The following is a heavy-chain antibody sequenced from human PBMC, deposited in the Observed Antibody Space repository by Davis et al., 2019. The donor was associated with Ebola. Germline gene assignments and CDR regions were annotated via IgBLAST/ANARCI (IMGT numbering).Heavy chain of an antibody. CDR2: IGVRGDVT. CDR3: AKDPYGGASRPYSYYYMDV. J-gene: IGHJ6*03. CDR1: GSNFIIYA. V-gene: IGHV3-23*01. D-gene: IGHD4-17*01. Sequence: GGSLRLSCAASGSNFIIYAMHWVRQAPGKGLEWLSTIGVRGDVTYYADSVKGRFTVSRDSSKNTVFLQMNSLRADDTARYFCAKDPYGGASRPYSYYYMDVWGKGTTVTVSS.